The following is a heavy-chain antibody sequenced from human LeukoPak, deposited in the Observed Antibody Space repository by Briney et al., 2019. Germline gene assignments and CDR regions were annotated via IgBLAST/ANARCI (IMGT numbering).Heavy chain of an antibody. CDR1: GYSFTSYW. Sequence: GESLKISCKGSGYSFTSYWIGWVRQMPGKGLEWMGIIYPGDSDTRYSPSFQGQVTISADKSISTAYLQWSSLKDSDTAMYYCARRSRYCSSTSCYAFDYWGQGSLVTVSS. CDR3: ARRSRYCSSTSCYAFDY. V-gene: IGHV5-51*01. J-gene: IGHJ4*02. D-gene: IGHD2-2*01. CDR2: IYPGDSDT.